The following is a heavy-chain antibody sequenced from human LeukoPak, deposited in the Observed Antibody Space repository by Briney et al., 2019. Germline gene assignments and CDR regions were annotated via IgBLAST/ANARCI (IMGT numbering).Heavy chain of an antibody. D-gene: IGHD3-22*01. V-gene: IGHV4-38-2*01. CDR2: IYHSGST. CDR1: GYSISSGYY. CDR3: ARHLRGGDSSPIDY. J-gene: IGHJ4*02. Sequence: SETLSLTCAVSGYSISSGYYWGWIRQPPGKGLEWIGIIYHSGSTYYNPSLKSRVTISVDTSKNQFSLKLSSVTAADTAVYYCARHLRGGDSSPIDYWGQGTLVTVSS.